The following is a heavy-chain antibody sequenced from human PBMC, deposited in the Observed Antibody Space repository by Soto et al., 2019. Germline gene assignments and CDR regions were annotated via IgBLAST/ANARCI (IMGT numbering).Heavy chain of an antibody. CDR1: GYTFTSYA. D-gene: IGHD2-21*02. V-gene: IGHV1-3*05. Sequence: QVQLVQSGAEEKKPGASVKVSCKASGYTFTSYAMHWVRQAPGQRLEWMGWINAGNGNTKYSQKFQGRVTITRDTSASTAYMELSSPRSEDTAVYYCARSIVVVTALDYWRQGTLVTVSS. J-gene: IGHJ4*02. CDR2: INAGNGNT. CDR3: ARSIVVVTALDY.